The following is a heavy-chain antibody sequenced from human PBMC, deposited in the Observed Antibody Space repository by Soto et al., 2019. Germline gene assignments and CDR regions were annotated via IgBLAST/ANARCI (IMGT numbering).Heavy chain of an antibody. D-gene: IGHD6-13*01. J-gene: IGHJ4*02. V-gene: IGHV4-39*01. CDR2: IYYSGST. CDR3: ASSIAAAGAPFFDY. CDR1: GGSISSSSYY. Sequence: QLQLQESGPGLVKPSETLSLTCTVSGGSISSSSYYWGWIRQPPGKGLEWIGSIYYSGSTYYNPALKSRVTISVDTSKNQFSLTLSSVTAAETAVYYCASSIAAAGAPFFDYWGQGTLVTVSS.